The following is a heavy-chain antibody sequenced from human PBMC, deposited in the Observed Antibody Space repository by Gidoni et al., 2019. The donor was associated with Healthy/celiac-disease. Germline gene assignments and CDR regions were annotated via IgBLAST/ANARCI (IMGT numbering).Heavy chain of an antibody. CDR3: AKEGRYSSSWYLAVAGLKTAYYFDY. Sequence: QVQLVESGGGVVQPGRSLRLSCAASGFTFSSYGMHWVRQAPGKGLEWVAVISYDGSSKYYADSVKGRFTISRDNSKNTLYLQMNSLRAEDTAVYYCAKEGRYSSSWYLAVAGLKTAYYFDYWGQGTLVTVSS. CDR2: ISYDGSSK. D-gene: IGHD6-13*01. CDR1: GFTFSSYG. V-gene: IGHV3-30*18. J-gene: IGHJ4*02.